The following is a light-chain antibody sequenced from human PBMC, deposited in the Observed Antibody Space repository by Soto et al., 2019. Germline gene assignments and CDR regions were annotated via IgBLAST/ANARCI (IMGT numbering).Light chain of an antibody. Sequence: QTVVTQPPSASASLGASVTLTCTLSSGYSNYKVDWYQQRPGTGPRFVMRVGAGGIVGSKGDGIPDRFSVLGSGLNRYLTIKNIQEEDESDYHCGADHGSGSNFVWVFGGGTKLTVL. CDR1: SGYSNYK. J-gene: IGLJ3*02. CDR3: GADHGSGSNFVWV. CDR2: VGAGGIVG. V-gene: IGLV9-49*01.